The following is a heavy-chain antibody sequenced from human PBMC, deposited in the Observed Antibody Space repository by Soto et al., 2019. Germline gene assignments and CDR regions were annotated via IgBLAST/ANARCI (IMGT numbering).Heavy chain of an antibody. CDR3: ARGTEVAAAGDYYYYGMDV. CDR1: GYTFTSYG. J-gene: IGHJ6*02. D-gene: IGHD6-13*01. Sequence: GASVKVSCKASGYTFTSYGISWVRQAPGQGLEWMGWISAYNGNTNYAQKLQGRVTMTTDTSTSTAYMELRSLRSDDTAVYYCARGTEVAAAGDYYYYGMDVWGQGTTVTVSS. V-gene: IGHV1-18*01. CDR2: ISAYNGNT.